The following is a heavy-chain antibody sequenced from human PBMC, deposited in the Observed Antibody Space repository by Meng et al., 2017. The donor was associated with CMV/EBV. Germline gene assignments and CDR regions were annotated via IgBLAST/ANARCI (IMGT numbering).Heavy chain of an antibody. Sequence: VYVGYFSGYYGSWSRQPRGKGLEWIGEINHSENTNYNPSLKSRVTISVDTSKNQFSLKLSSVTAADTAVYYCAGFTFGGVIVRWFDPWGQGTLVTVSS. V-gene: IGHV4-34*01. CDR1: VGYFSGYY. CDR3: AGFTFGGVIVRWFDP. D-gene: IGHD3-16*02. CDR2: INHSENT. J-gene: IGHJ5*02.